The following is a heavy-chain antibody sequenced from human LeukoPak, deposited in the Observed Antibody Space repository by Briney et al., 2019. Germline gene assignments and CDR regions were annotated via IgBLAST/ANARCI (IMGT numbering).Heavy chain of an antibody. CDR1: GYTFTSYY. Sequence: ASVKVSCKASGYTFTSYYMHWVRQAPGQGLEWMGIINPSGGSTSYAQKFQGRVTMTRDMSTSTVYMELSSLRSEDTAVYYCARDVAPDYYYYYMDVWGKGTTVTVSS. CDR2: INPSGGST. J-gene: IGHJ6*03. V-gene: IGHV1-46*01. CDR3: ARDVAPDYYYYYMDV. D-gene: IGHD1-14*01.